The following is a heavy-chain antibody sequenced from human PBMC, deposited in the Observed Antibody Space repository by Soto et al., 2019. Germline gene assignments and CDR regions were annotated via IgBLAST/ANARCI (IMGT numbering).Heavy chain of an antibody. Sequence: SLTLSVTWAVDGGSFSGYCWSWIRQPTGKGLEWIGEINHSGSTNYNPSRKSRVTRSVDTSKNQVSRKLSSVTAADPAVYSCARGGPDIVVVPAAMSGRYFDYWGQGTLVTVSS. CDR2: INHSGST. CDR3: ARGGPDIVVVPAAMSGRYFDY. V-gene: IGHV4-34*01. D-gene: IGHD2-2*01. CDR1: GGSFSGYC. J-gene: IGHJ4*02.